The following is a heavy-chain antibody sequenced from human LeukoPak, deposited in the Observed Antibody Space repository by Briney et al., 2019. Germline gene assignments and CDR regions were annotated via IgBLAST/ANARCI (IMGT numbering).Heavy chain of an antibody. D-gene: IGHD3-3*01. CDR1: GGSISSYY. CDR2: IYYSGST. V-gene: IGHV4-59*12. Sequence: SETLSLTXTVSGGSISSYYWSWFRQVPGKGLEWIGYIYYSGSTNYNPSLKSRVTISVDTSKNQFSLKVNSVTAADTAVYYCARDSSQNYDFWSGYFDYWGQGTLVTVSS. J-gene: IGHJ4*02. CDR3: ARDSSQNYDFWSGYFDY.